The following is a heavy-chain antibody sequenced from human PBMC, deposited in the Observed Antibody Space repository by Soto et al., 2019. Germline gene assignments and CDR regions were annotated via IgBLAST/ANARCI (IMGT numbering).Heavy chain of an antibody. Sequence: GGSLRLSCAASGFTFSSYSMNWVRQAPGKGLEWVSSISSSSSYIYYADTVKGRFTISRDNAKNSLYLQMNSLRAEDTAVYYCARDPGSGWPPYYFDYWGQGTLVTVSS. CDR3: ARDPGSGWPPYYFDY. D-gene: IGHD6-19*01. CDR1: GFTFSSYS. J-gene: IGHJ4*02. V-gene: IGHV3-21*01. CDR2: ISSSSSYI.